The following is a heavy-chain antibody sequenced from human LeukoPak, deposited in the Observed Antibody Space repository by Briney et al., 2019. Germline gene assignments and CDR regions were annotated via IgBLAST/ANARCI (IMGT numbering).Heavy chain of an antibody. CDR1: GGSISSGGYY. CDR3: ARVILTGYIAFDY. CDR2: IYYSGST. D-gene: IGHD3-9*01. J-gene: IGHJ4*02. Sequence: SQTLSLTCTVSGGSISSGGYYWSWIRQHPGKGLGWIGYIYYSGSTYYNPSLKSRVTISVDTSKNQFSLKLSSVTAADTAVYYCARVILTGYIAFDYWGQGTLVTVSS. V-gene: IGHV4-31*03.